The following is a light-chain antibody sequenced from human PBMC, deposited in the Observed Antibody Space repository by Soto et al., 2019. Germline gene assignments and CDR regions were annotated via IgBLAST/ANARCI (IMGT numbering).Light chain of an antibody. Sequence: QSALTQPASVSGSPGQSITISCTGTSSDVGGYNYVSWYQQHPGKAPKLLIYNYNLRPSGVVDRFSGSRSGTSASLAISGLRSEDEADYYCATWDDDLTGPVFGGGTKLTVL. CDR1: SSDVGGYNY. CDR2: NYN. J-gene: IGLJ3*02. CDR3: ATWDDDLTGPV. V-gene: IGLV2-14*01.